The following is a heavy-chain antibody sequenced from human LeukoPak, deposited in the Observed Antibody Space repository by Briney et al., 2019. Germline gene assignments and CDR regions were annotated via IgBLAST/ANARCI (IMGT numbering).Heavy chain of an antibody. V-gene: IGHV3-23*01. CDR1: GFTFSSYW. J-gene: IGHJ4*02. D-gene: IGHD3-22*01. Sequence: GGSLRLSCAASGFTFSSYWMTWVRQAPGKGLEWVSGISGSGGSTYYADSVKGRFTISRDNSKNTLYLQMNSLRAEDTAVYYCAKDAYSGYYPYYFDYWGQGTLVTVSS. CDR3: AKDAYSGYYPYYFDY. CDR2: ISGSGGST.